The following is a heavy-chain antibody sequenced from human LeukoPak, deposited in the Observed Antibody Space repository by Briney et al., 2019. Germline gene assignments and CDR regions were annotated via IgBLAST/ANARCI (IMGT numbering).Heavy chain of an antibody. CDR1: GFTLSSHW. Sequence: GGSLRLSCVASGFTLSSHWMSWVRQAPGKGLEWVANINQDGSAKYFVDSVKGRFTISRDNAKNSMYLQMNSLRAEDTAVYYCASGIAAAYAFDIWGQGTMVTVSS. CDR2: INQDGSAK. CDR3: ASGIAAAYAFDI. V-gene: IGHV3-7*01. D-gene: IGHD6-13*01. J-gene: IGHJ3*02.